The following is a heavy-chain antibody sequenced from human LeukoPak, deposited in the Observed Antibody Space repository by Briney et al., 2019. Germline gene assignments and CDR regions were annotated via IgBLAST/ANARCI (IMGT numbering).Heavy chain of an antibody. V-gene: IGHV1-8*01. J-gene: IGHJ4*02. CDR2: MNPNSGNT. CDR3: ARGEVVGATGDY. Sequence: ASVKVSCKASGSTFTSYDINWVRQATGQGLEWMGWMNPNSGNTGYAQKFQGRVTMTRNTSISTAYMELSSLRSEDTAVYYCARGEVVGATGDYWGQGTLVTVSS. CDR1: GSTFTSYD. D-gene: IGHD1-26*01.